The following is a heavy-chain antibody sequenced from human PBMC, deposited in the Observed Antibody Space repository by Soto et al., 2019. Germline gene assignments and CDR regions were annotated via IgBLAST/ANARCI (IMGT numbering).Heavy chain of an antibody. CDR1: GYTFTRYH. Sequence: ASVKVYCKASGYTFTRYHMHWVRQTPGQGLEWMGIINPSGGSTSYAQKFQGRVTMTRDTSTSTVYMELSSLRSEDTAVYYCARVGAEYQLPGGNWFDPWGQGTLVTVSS. J-gene: IGHJ5*02. CDR3: ARVGAEYQLPGGNWFDP. D-gene: IGHD2-2*01. V-gene: IGHV1-46*01. CDR2: INPSGGST.